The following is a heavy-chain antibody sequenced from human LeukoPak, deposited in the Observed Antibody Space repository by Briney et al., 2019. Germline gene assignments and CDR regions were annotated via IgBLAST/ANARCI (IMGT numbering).Heavy chain of an antibody. CDR3: ARDSGYGPPIDAFDI. Sequence: PSETLSLTCTVSGGSISSYYWSWIRQPPGKGLEWIGYIYYSGSTNYNPSLKSRVTISVDTSKNQFSLKLSSVTAADTAVYYCARDSGYGPPIDAFDIWGQGTMVTVSS. CDR1: GGSISSYY. V-gene: IGHV4-59*01. J-gene: IGHJ3*02. CDR2: IYYSGST. D-gene: IGHD5-12*01.